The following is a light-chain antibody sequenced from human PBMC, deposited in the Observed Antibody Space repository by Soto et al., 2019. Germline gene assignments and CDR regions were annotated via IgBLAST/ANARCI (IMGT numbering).Light chain of an antibody. Sequence: QSALTQPASASGSPGQSITISCTGTSSDVGGHNSVAWYQHNPGKAPKLMIYDVSNRPSGVSSRFSGSKSGNTASLSISGLQAEDEADYYCSSYTSSSTLVFGTGTKVTVL. CDR1: SSDVGGHNS. CDR2: DVS. V-gene: IGLV2-14*01. CDR3: SSYTSSSTLV. J-gene: IGLJ1*01.